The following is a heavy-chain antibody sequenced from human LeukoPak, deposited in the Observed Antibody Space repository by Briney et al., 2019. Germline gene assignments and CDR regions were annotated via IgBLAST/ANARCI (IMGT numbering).Heavy chain of an antibody. V-gene: IGHV3-23*01. CDR2: ISGSGGST. D-gene: IGHD3-10*01. J-gene: IGHJ3*02. CDR1: GFTFSSYA. Sequence: GGSLRLSCAASGFTFSSYAMSWVRQAPGKGLEWVSAISGSGGSTYYADSVKGRFTISRDNSKNTLYLQMNSLRAEDTAVYYCAKALRVRGMEPDAFDIWGQGTMVTVSS. CDR3: AKALRVRGMEPDAFDI.